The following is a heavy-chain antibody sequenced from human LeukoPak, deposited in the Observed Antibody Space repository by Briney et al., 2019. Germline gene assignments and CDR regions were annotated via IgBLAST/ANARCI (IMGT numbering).Heavy chain of an antibody. CDR1: RFTFSTYE. D-gene: IGHD1-14*01. CDR3: ARGSHSNKPSYYYMDV. CDR2: ISSSGSTI. V-gene: IGHV3-48*03. J-gene: IGHJ6*03. Sequence: GGSLRLSCAASRFTFSTYEINWVRQAPGKGLEWVSYISSSGSTIYYADSVKGRFTISRDNAKNSLYLQMNSLRAEDTAVYYCARGSHSNKPSYYYMDVWGKGTTVTVSS.